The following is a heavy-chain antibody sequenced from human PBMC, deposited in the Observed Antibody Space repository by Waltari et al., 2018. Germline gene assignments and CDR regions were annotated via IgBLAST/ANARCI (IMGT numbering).Heavy chain of an antibody. D-gene: IGHD4-17*01. CDR3: AREIYGGNSRPYDY. V-gene: IGHV4-59*01. J-gene: IGHJ4*02. CDR2: IYYKGNT. CDR1: GGSITGYY. Sequence: VQLQESGPGLVKPSETLSLTCTVSGGSITGYYWSWHRPPPGTGLEWIGHIYYKGNTDYNPSLKSRVTISVDTPKNQFSLKLSSVTAADTAVYYCAREIYGGNSRPYDYWGQGTLVTVSS.